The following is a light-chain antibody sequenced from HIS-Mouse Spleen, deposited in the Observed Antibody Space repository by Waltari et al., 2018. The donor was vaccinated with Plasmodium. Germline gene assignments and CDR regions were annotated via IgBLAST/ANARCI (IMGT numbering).Light chain of an antibody. J-gene: IGKJ2*01. Sequence: DIQMTQSPSTLSASVGDRVTITGRASQRISSWLAWYQQKPGKAPKLLIYKASSLESGVPSRFSGSGSGTEFTLTISSLQPDDFATYYCQQYNSYSYTFGQGTKLEIK. CDR2: KAS. CDR1: QRISSW. CDR3: QQYNSYSYT. V-gene: IGKV1-5*03.